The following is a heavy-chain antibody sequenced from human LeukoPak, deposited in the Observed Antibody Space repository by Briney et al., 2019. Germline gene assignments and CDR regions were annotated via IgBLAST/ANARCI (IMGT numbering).Heavy chain of an antibody. J-gene: IGHJ6*02. D-gene: IGHD2-21*01. CDR1: GGSISSGGYY. CDR2: IYYSGST. CDR3: ARFPSYSASRYYYYGMDV. V-gene: IGHV4-31*03. Sequence: SETLSLTCTVSGGSISSGGYYWSWVPPHPGMGLEWIVNIYYSGSTYYNPSLKSRVTISVDTTKNQFSLKLSSVTAAETAVYYCARFPSYSASRYYYYGMDVWGQGTTVTVSS.